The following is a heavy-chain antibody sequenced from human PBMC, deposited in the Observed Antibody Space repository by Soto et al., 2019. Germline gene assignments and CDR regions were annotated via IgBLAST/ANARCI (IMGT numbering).Heavy chain of an antibody. J-gene: IGHJ1*01. Sequence: QVQVVESGGGVVQPGRSLRLSCAASGFTFSSYAMHWVRQAPGKGLEWVAAISHDGSNKYYPDSVKGRFTISRDNSKNTLYLQMNSLRAEDTAVYYCARELRRGAYFQHWGQGTLVTVSS. CDR2: ISHDGSNK. D-gene: IGHD3-16*01. CDR3: ARELRRGAYFQH. CDR1: GFTFSSYA. V-gene: IGHV3-30-3*01.